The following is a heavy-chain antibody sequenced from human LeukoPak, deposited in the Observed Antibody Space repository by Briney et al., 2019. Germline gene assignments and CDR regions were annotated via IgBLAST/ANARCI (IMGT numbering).Heavy chain of an antibody. D-gene: IGHD6-19*01. CDR3: ARGYNSAFDS. CDR2: IKEDGSEE. CDR1: GFTFSSYW. J-gene: IGHJ4*02. Sequence: PGGSLRLSCVASGFTFSSYWMNWVRQAPGKGLEWVANIKEDGSEEWFVDSVKGRFTISRDNAKNSLYLQMNSLRAEDAAVYYCARGYNSAFDSWGQGTLVTVSS. V-gene: IGHV3-7*04.